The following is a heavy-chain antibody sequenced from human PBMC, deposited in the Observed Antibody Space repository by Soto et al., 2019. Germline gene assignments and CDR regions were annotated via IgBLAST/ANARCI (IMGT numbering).Heavy chain of an antibody. CDR3: ERDGGGGGGY. J-gene: IGHJ4*02. CDR1: GFTFSSYW. Sequence: EVQLVESGGGLVQPGGSLRLSCAASGFTFSSYWMHWVRQAPGKGLVWVSRINEDGSTINYADSVKGRFTISRDNAKNMLYLKMKGRRAEDTVFYSVERDGGGGGGYWGQGTLVTVSS. V-gene: IGHV3-74*01. CDR2: INEDGSTI. D-gene: IGHD3-16*01.